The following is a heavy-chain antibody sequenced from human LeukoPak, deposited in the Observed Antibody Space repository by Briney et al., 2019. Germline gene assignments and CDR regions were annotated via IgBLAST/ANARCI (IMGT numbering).Heavy chain of an antibody. CDR3: ASSSNSGYDLSLGFDY. V-gene: IGHV3-30*02. CDR1: GFTFSSYG. J-gene: IGHJ4*02. Sequence: GGSLRLSCAASGFTFSSYGMHWVRQAPGKGLEWVGFIRYDGSNKYYADSVKGRFTISRDNSKNTLYLQMNSLRAEDTAVYYCASSSNSGYDLSLGFDYWGQGTLVTVSS. D-gene: IGHD5-12*01. CDR2: IRYDGSNK.